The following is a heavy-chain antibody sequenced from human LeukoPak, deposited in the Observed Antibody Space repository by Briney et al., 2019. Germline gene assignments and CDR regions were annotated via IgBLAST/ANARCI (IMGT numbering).Heavy chain of an antibody. J-gene: IGHJ4*02. D-gene: IGHD6-19*01. CDR2: ISYDGTNK. CDR3: AKGARWLVGGFPFD. CDR1: GFTFSAYG. V-gene: IGHV3-30*18. Sequence: GGSLRLSCAASGFTFSAYGMHWVRQAPGKGLEWVALISYDGTNKYYADSVKGRFTISRDNSKNTLYLQMNSLRAEDTAVFYCAKGARWLVGGFPFDYGARGP.